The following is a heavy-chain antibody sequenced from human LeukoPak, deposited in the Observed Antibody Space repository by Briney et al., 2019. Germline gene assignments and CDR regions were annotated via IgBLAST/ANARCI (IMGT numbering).Heavy chain of an antibody. Sequence: KPSQTLSLTCTVSGGSISSGSYYWSWIRQPAGKGLEWIGRIYTSGSTNYNPSLKSRVTISVDTSKNQFSLKLSSVTAADTAVYYCARDRTYYYGSSGYADAFDIWGQGTMVTVSS. V-gene: IGHV4-61*02. CDR3: ARDRTYYYGSSGYADAFDI. CDR1: GGSISSGSYY. J-gene: IGHJ3*02. D-gene: IGHD3-22*01. CDR2: IYTSGST.